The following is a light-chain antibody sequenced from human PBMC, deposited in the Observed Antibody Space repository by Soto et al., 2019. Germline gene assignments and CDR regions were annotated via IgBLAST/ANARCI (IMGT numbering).Light chain of an antibody. J-gene: IGKJ5*01. V-gene: IGKV3-15*01. CDR1: QSVNTD. CDR3: QQYNNWRPIT. CDR2: GAS. Sequence: DIVMTQSPATLSMSLGERATLSCRASQSVNTDLAWYQQKPGQAPRLLIYGASTRATGVPARFSGTGSGTEFTLTISSMQSEDFAVYYGQQYNNWRPITFGQRTRLEIK.